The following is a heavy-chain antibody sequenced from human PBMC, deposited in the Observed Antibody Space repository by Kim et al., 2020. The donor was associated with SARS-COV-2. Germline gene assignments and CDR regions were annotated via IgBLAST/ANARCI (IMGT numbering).Heavy chain of an antibody. J-gene: IGHJ4*02. Sequence: ADSVRGRFTSSRDNSENTLYLQMNGLRAEDTAKYYCVKDYSMAVGDILFASWGQGTQVTVSS. CDR3: VKDYSMAVGDILFAS. D-gene: IGHD3-3*02. V-gene: IGHV3-23*01.